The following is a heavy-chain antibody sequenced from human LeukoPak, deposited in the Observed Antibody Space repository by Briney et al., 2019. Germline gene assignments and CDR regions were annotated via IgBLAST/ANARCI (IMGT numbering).Heavy chain of an antibody. D-gene: IGHD1-26*01. CDR3: ARDPSGSYSHWYFDL. CDR1: GFTFSSYA. Sequence: PGGSLRLSCAASGFTFSSYAMHWVRQAPGKGLEYVSAISSNGGSTYYANSVKGRFTISRDNSKNTLYLQMGSLRAEDMAVYYCARDPSGSYSHWYFDLWGRGTLVTVSS. CDR2: ISSNGGST. V-gene: IGHV3-64*01. J-gene: IGHJ2*01.